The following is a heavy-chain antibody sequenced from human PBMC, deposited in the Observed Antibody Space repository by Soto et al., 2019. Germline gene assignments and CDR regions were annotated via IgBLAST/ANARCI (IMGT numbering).Heavy chain of an antibody. CDR1: GGSIINYY. J-gene: IGHJ5*01. Sequence: PSETLSLTCTVSGGSIINYYWAWIRQPAGKGLEWVGRIYSSGSASYNPSLKSRLTMSVDTSENQFTLKLASVTAADTALYYCARQTTYSSSWFDFWGHGTLVTVSS. D-gene: IGHD6-13*01. CDR3: ARQTTYSSSWFDF. CDR2: IYSSGSA. V-gene: IGHV4-4*07.